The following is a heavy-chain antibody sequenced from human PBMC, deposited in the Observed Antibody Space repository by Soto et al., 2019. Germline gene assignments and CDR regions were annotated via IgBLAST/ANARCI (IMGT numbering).Heavy chain of an antibody. CDR1: GGSISSGGYY. Sequence: QVQLQESGPGLVKPSQTLYLTCTVSGGSISSGGYYWSWIRQHPGTCLEWIGYIYYSGSTYYNPSLKSRVTISVDTSKNQLSLKLSSVTAADTAVYYCARSTILTMIVVADSWYFDLWGRGTLVTVSS. V-gene: IGHV4-31*03. D-gene: IGHD3-22*01. J-gene: IGHJ2*01. CDR3: ARSTILTMIVVADSWYFDL. CDR2: IYYSGST.